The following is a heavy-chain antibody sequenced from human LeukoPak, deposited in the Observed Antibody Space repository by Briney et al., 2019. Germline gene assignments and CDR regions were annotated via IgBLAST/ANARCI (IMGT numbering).Heavy chain of an antibody. CDR3: ARHGTLWFGEIGAFDI. CDR1: GGSISSYY. V-gene: IGHV4-59*08. CDR2: IYYSGST. J-gene: IGHJ3*02. D-gene: IGHD3-10*01. Sequence: PSETLSLTCTVSGGSISSYYWSWIRQPPGKGLEWIGYIYYSGSTNYNPSLKSRVTISVDTSKNQFSLKLSSVTAADTAVYYCARHGTLWFGEIGAFDIWGQGTMVTVSS.